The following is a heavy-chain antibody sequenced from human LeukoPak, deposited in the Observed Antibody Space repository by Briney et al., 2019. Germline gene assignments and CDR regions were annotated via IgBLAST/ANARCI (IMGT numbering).Heavy chain of an antibody. V-gene: IGHV3-48*01. D-gene: IGHD3-10*02. J-gene: IGHJ6*04. CDR3: AELGITMIGGV. Sequence: GGSLRLSCAASGFTFSSYSMNWVRQAPGKGVEGVSYISSSRSTIYYADSVKGGFTISRENAKNSVYVKMNSLRAEDTAVYYCAELGITMIGGVWGKGTTVTISS. CDR2: ISSSRSTI. CDR1: GFTFSSYS.